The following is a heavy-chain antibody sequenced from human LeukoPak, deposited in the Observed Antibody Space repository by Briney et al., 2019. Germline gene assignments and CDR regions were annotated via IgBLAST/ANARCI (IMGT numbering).Heavy chain of an antibody. CDR1: GGTFTSYA. J-gene: IGHJ6*03. CDR3: ARASPIYGAYYYYYMDV. Sequence: SVKVSCKASGGTFTSYAISWVRQAPGQGLEWMGGIIPIFGTANYAQKFQGRVTITADESMSTAYMELSSLRSEDTAVYYCARASPIYGAYYYYYMDVWGKGTTVTVSS. D-gene: IGHD3-3*01. V-gene: IGHV1-69*13. CDR2: IIPIFGTA.